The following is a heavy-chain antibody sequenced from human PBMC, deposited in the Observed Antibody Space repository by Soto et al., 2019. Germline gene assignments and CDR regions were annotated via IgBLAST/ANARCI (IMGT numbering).Heavy chain of an antibody. J-gene: IGHJ4*02. V-gene: IGHV1-18*01. CDR3: AKSPRGEMATD. CDR2: INTYNGMT. Sequence: QVQLVQSGGEVKKPGASVTVSCKASGYTFINYHITWVRQAPGQGLEWMAWINTYNGMTDYAQKFQGRVTMTRDTSTSTAYMELRTLGSDDTAVYFYAKSPRGEMATDWGQGTLVTVSS. D-gene: IGHD5-12*01. CDR1: GYTFINYH.